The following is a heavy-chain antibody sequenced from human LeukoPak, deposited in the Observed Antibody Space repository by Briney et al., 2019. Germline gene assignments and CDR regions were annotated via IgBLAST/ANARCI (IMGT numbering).Heavy chain of an antibody. Sequence: SETLSLTCTVSGGSISSHYWSWIRQPPGKGLEWIGYIYYSGSTNYNPFLKSRVTISVDTSKNQFSLKLSSVTAADTAVYYCARGGIWFAPYYYYYMDVWGKGTTVTVSS. D-gene: IGHD3-10*01. J-gene: IGHJ6*03. CDR3: ARGGIWFAPYYYYYMDV. CDR1: GGSISSHY. V-gene: IGHV4-59*11. CDR2: IYYSGST.